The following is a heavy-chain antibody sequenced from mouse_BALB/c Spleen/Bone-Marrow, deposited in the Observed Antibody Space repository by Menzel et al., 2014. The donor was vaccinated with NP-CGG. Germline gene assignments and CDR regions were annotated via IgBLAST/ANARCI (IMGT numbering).Heavy chain of an antibody. Sequence: EVQRVESGAELVKPGASVKLSCTASGFNIXDTYMHWVKQRPEQGLEWIGRIDPANGNTKYDPKFQGKATITADTSSNTAYLQLSSLTSEDTAVYYCARFAYWGQGTLVTVSA. CDR3: ARFAY. J-gene: IGHJ3*01. CDR1: GFNIXDTY. V-gene: IGHV14-3*02. CDR2: IDPANGNT.